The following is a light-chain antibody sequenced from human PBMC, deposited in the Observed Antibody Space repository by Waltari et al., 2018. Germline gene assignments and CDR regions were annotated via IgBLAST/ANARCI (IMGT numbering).Light chain of an antibody. J-gene: IGKJ5*01. V-gene: IGKV3-11*01. CDR1: QPVSSY. CDR3: QQRGDWPIT. Sequence: EVMLTQSPATLSLSPGERATLSCRASQPVSSYLVWYQKKANQAPTLLIYDASKSATGIPARFSGSGSGTDFTLTISSLEPEDFAIYYCQQRGDWPITFGQGTRLETK. CDR2: DAS.